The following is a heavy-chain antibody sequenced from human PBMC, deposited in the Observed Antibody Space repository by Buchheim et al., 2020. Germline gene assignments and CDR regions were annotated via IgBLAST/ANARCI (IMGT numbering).Heavy chain of an antibody. J-gene: IGHJ6*02. CDR1: GFTFSSYG. V-gene: IGHV3-33*01. D-gene: IGHD5-18*01. Sequence: QVQLMESGGGVVQPGRSLRLSCAASGFTFSSYGMHWVRQAPGKGLEWVAVIWYDGSNKYYADSVKGRFTISRDNSKNTLYLQMNSLRAEDTAVYYCAVSRGYSYGHYYYYGMDVWGQGTT. CDR2: IWYDGSNK. CDR3: AVSRGYSYGHYYYYGMDV.